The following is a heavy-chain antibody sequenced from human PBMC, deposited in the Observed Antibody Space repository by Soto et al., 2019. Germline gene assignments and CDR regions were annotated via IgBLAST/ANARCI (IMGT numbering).Heavy chain of an antibody. CDR2: IYPGDSDT. D-gene: IGHD6-13*01. CDR3: ARTAAAGKYYYGVDV. CDR1: GYSFTSYW. V-gene: IGHV5-51*01. Sequence: GESLKISSKASGYSFTSYWIGWVRQMPGKGLEWMGIIYPGDSDTTYSPSFQGQVTISADKSISTAYLQWSSLKASDTAIYYCARTAAAGKYYYGVDVWGQGTTVTVSS. J-gene: IGHJ6*02.